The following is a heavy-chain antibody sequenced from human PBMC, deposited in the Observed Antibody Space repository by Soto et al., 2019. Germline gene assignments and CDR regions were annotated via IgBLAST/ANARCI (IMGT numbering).Heavy chain of an antibody. CDR2: ISSSSEYI. J-gene: IGHJ4*02. D-gene: IGHD2-2*01. CDR3: TTDPPRHGRSSGTCCLDY. Sequence: PGGSLRLSCAASGFTFSSYAMSWVRQAPGKGLEWVSSISSSSEYIYYADSVKGRFTVSRDNAKNSLYLQMNSLRAEDTAVHYCTTDPPRHGRSSGTCCLDYWGLGTLVTVSS. V-gene: IGHV3-21*01. CDR1: GFTFSSYA.